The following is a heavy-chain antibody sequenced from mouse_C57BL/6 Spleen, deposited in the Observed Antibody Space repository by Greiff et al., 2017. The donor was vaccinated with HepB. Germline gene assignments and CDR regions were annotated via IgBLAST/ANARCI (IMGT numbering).Heavy chain of an antibody. J-gene: IGHJ2*01. CDR2: ISDGGSYT. V-gene: IGHV5-4*01. CDR1: GFTFSSYA. D-gene: IGHD6-1*01. CDR3: ARDPGGGSGLYFDY. Sequence: EVKLVESGGGLVKPGGSLKLSCAASGFTFSSYAMSWVRQTPEKRLEWVATISDGGSYTYYPDNVKGRFTISRDNAKNNLYLQMSHLKSEDTAMYYCARDPGGGSGLYFDYWGQGTTLTVSS.